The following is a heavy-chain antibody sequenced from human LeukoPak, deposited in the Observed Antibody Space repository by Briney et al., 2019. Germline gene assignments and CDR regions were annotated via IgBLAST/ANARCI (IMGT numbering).Heavy chain of an antibody. J-gene: IGHJ4*02. CDR2: IIPILGIA. CDR3: AREGVLYYFDY. Sequence: ASVKVSCKASGGTFSSYAISWVRQAPGQGLEWMGRIIPILGIANYAQKFQGRVTITADKSTSTAYMELSSLRSEDTAVYYCAREGVLYYFDYWGQGTLVTVSS. V-gene: IGHV1-69*04. D-gene: IGHD3-10*01. CDR1: GGTFSSYA.